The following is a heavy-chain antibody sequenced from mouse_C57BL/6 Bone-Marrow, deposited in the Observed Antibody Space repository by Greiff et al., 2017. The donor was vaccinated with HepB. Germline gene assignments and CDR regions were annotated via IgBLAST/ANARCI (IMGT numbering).Heavy chain of an antibody. V-gene: IGHV5-17*01. Sequence: DVMLVESGGGLVKPGGSLKLSCAASGFTFSDYGMHWVRQAPEKGLEWVAYISSGSSTIYYADTVKGRFTISRDNAKNTLFRQMTSLRSEDTAMYYCASPYYYGSSYDFAYWGQGTLVTVSA. CDR2: ISSGSSTI. J-gene: IGHJ3*01. CDR3: ASPYYYGSSYDFAY. D-gene: IGHD1-1*01. CDR1: GFTFSDYG.